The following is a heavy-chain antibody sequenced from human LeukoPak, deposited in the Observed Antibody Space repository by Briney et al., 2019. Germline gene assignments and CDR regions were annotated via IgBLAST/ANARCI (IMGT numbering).Heavy chain of an antibody. Sequence: APVKVSCKASGYAFTSYDINWVRQATGQGLEWMGWMNPNSGNTGYAQKFQGRVTMTRNTSISTAYMELSSLRSEDTAVYYCARALVSSSSPGYWGQGTLVTVSS. J-gene: IGHJ4*02. D-gene: IGHD6-6*01. V-gene: IGHV1-8*01. CDR3: ARALVSSSSPGY. CDR2: MNPNSGNT. CDR1: GYAFTSYD.